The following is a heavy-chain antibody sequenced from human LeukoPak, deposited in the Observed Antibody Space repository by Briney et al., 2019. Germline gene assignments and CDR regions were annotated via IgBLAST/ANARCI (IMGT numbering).Heavy chain of an antibody. CDR1: GGSLSSYY. CDR3: ARDVYCGGDCSYFDS. D-gene: IGHD2-21*02. V-gene: IGHV4-59*01. CDR2: IYSTGTT. J-gene: IGHJ4*02. Sequence: SETLSLTCTVPGGSLSSYYWSWTRQPPGKGLEWIGYIYSTGTTNHNPSLRGRVTLSVDTSKNQFSLKLSSVTAADAAVYYCARDVYCGGDCSYFDSWGQGTLVTVSS.